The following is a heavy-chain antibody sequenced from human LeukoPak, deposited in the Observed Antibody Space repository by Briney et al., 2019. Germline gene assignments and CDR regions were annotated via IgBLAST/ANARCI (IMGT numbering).Heavy chain of an antibody. D-gene: IGHD7-27*01. Sequence: GGSLRLSCAASGFTFISYWMSWVRQAPGKGLEWVANIKQDGSEKYYVDSVKGRFTISRDNAKNSLYLQMNSLRAEDTAVYYCARDGYWGDFDYWGQGTLVTVSS. CDR2: IKQDGSEK. J-gene: IGHJ4*02. CDR1: GFTFISYW. CDR3: ARDGYWGDFDY. V-gene: IGHV3-7*01.